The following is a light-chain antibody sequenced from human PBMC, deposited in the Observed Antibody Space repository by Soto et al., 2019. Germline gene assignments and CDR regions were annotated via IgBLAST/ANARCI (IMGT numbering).Light chain of an antibody. V-gene: IGKV1-5*01. Sequence: DIQMTQSPSTLSASVGDRVTITCRASQFISSWLAWYQQKPGKVPKLLIFHASNLESGVPSRFSGSGSGTEFTLTISSLQPDDFATYYCQQCNSYPWTFGQGTKVEI. CDR3: QQCNSYPWT. J-gene: IGKJ1*01. CDR2: HAS. CDR1: QFISSW.